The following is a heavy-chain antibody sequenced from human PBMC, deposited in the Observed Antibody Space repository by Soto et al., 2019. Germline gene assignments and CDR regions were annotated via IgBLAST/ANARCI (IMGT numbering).Heavy chain of an antibody. CDR3: ARHSTSAPKDY. J-gene: IGHJ4*01. Sequence: GESLKTSRTGSGYSFTTYWIASVRQMPGKGLEWVGIIYPGASDNRYGAIFVGHVTIPVDQSISSAFVEWNSLKASDNAMYYCARHSTSAPKDYWGQGTLVTVSS. V-gene: IGHV5-51*01. CDR2: IYPGASDN. CDR1: GYSFTTYW. D-gene: IGHD3-10*01.